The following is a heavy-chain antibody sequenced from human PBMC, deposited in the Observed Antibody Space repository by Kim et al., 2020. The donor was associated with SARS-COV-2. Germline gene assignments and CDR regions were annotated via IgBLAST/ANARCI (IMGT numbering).Heavy chain of an antibody. Sequence: ASVKVSCKASGYTFINYAIHWVRQAPGQRLEWMGWITAGSGDTKYSQKFQVRATITRDTSASTAYLDLSSLTSEDTAVYYCARGIYGANYFDYWGQGTLVTVSS. V-gene: IGHV1-3*01. D-gene: IGHD4-17*01. CDR2: ITAGSGDT. CDR3: ARGIYGANYFDY. J-gene: IGHJ4*02. CDR1: GYTFINYA.